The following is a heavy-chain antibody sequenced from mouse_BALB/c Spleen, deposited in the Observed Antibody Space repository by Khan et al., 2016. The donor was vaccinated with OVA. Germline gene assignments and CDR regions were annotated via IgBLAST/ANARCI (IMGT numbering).Heavy chain of an antibody. CDR3: TRDYWFVY. CDR1: GFTFSNYA. Sequence: DVQLVESGGGLVKPGGSLKVSCAASGFTFSNYAMSWVRQTPEKRLEWVASISSGDNTYYPASVKGRFTISRDNARNIVYLQKSSLRSEDTAMYYCTRDYWFVYWGQGTLVTVSA. CDR2: ISSGDNT. J-gene: IGHJ3*01. V-gene: IGHV5-6-5*01.